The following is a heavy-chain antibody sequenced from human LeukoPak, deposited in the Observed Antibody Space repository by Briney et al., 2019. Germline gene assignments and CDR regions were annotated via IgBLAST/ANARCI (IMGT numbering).Heavy chain of an antibody. Sequence: ASVKVSCKASGYTFTSYGISWVRQAPGQGLEWMGWISAHNGNTNYAQKLQGRVTMTTDTSTSTAYMELRSLRSDDTAVYYCARDDYDILTGYYFGLDYWGQGTLVTVSS. CDR1: GYTFTSYG. CDR3: ARDDYDILTGYYFGLDY. D-gene: IGHD3-9*01. V-gene: IGHV1-18*04. CDR2: ISAHNGNT. J-gene: IGHJ4*02.